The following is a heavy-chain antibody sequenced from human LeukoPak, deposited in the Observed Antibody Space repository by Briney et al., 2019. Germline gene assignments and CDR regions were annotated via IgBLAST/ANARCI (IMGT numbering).Heavy chain of an antibody. CDR2: ISYDGSNK. CDR1: GFAFSTYA. CDR3: AREGPGSFYYMDV. J-gene: IGHJ6*03. V-gene: IGHV3-30*04. Sequence: PGRSLRLSCAASGFAFSTYAMHWVRQAPGKGLEWVAVISYDGSNKYYADSVKGRFTISRDNSKNTLYLQMNGLKTEDTAVYYCAREGPGSFYYMDVWGKGTTVTVSS. D-gene: IGHD3-10*01.